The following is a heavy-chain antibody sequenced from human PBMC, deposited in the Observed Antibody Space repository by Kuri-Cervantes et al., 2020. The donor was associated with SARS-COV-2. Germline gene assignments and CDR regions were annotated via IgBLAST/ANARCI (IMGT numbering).Heavy chain of an antibody. V-gene: IGHV1-2*02. D-gene: IGHD1-1*01. CDR1: GYTFTSYY. CDR2: INPNSGGT. Sequence: ASVKVSCKASGYTFTSYYMHWVRQAPGQGLEWMGWINPNSGGTNYAQKFQGRVTMTRDTSISTAYMELSRLRSDDTAVYYCAILYWNDGNWFDPWGQGTLVTVSS. CDR3: AILYWNDGNWFDP. J-gene: IGHJ5*02.